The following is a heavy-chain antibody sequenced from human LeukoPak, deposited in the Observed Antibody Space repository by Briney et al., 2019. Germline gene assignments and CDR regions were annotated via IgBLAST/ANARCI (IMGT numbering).Heavy chain of an antibody. J-gene: IGHJ5*02. Sequence: GGSLRLSCAASGFTFSSYGMSWVRQAPGKGLEWVSAISGSGGSTYYADSVKGRFTTSRDNAKNSLYLQMNSLRAEDTAVYYCARDRGYYGSGSYYNWFDPWGQGTLVTVSS. CDR1: GFTFSSYG. CDR2: ISGSGGST. CDR3: ARDRGYYGSGSYYNWFDP. V-gene: IGHV3-23*01. D-gene: IGHD3-10*01.